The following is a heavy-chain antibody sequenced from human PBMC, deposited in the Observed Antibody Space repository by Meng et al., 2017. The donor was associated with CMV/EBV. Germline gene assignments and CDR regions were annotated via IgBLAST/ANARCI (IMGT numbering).Heavy chain of an antibody. Sequence: QGQLEESVPGLVKPSETLSRTCTVSGGSISSYYWSWIRQPAGKGLEWIGRIYTSGSTNYNPSLKSRVTMSVDTSKNQFSLKLSSVTAADTAVYYCARGGLYYYDSSGHFDYWPQGTLVTVSS. D-gene: IGHD3-22*01. CDR2: IYTSGST. V-gene: IGHV4-4*07. J-gene: IGHJ4*02. CDR1: GGSISSYY. CDR3: ARGGLYYYDSSGHFDY.